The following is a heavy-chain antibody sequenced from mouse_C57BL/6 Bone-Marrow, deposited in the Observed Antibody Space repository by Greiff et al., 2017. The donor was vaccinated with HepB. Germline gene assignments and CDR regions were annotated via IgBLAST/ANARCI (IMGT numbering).Heavy chain of an antibody. J-gene: IGHJ4*01. CDR2: ISSGSSTI. Sequence: EVMLVESGGGLVKPGGSLKLSCAASGFTFSDYGMHWVRQAPEKGLEWVAYISSGSSTIYYADTVKGRFTISRDNAKTTLFLQMTSLRSEDTAMYYCARTTVVPYAMDYWGQGTSVTVSS. D-gene: IGHD1-1*01. V-gene: IGHV5-17*01. CDR1: GFTFSDYG. CDR3: ARTTVVPYAMDY.